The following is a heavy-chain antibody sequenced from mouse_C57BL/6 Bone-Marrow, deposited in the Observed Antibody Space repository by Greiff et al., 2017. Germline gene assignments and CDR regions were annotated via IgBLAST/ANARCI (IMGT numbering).Heavy chain of an antibody. CDR3: SRSGPLGRSFDY. CDR1: GYTFTSYW. Sequence: QVQLQQPGAELVKPGASVKMSCKASGYTFTSYWITWVKQRPGQGLEWIGDIYPTSGRTNYNEKFKSKAILTVDTSSNTAYMQLSSLTSEASAAFYCSRSGPLGRSFDYWGQGTTLTVSS. D-gene: IGHD4-1*01. J-gene: IGHJ2*01. V-gene: IGHV1-55*01. CDR2: IYPTSGRT.